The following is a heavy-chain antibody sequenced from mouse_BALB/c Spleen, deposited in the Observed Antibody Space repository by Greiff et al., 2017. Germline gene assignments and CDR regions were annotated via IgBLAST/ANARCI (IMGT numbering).Heavy chain of an antibody. J-gene: IGHJ3*01. V-gene: IGHV1S22*01. D-gene: IGHD2-4*01. Sequence: LQQPGSELVRPGASVKLSCKASGYTFTSYWMHWVKQRHGQGLEWIGNIYPGSGSTNYDEKFKSKGTLTVDTSSSTAYMHLSSLTSEDSAVYYCTRTYYDYDGFAYWGQGTLVTVSA. CDR3: TRTYYDYDGFAY. CDR2: IYPGSGST. CDR1: GYTFTSYW.